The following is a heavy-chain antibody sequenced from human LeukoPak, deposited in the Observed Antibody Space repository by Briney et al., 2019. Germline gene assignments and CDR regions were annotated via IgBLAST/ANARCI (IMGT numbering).Heavy chain of an antibody. Sequence: GGSLRLSCAASGLTFSSYSMNWVRQAPGKGLEWVSSISSSSSYIYYADSVKGRFTISRDNAKDSLYLQMNSLRAEDTAVYYCASQLAPRTGWFDPWGQGTLVTVSS. CDR1: GLTFSSYS. CDR2: ISSSSSYI. CDR3: ASQLAPRTGWFDP. V-gene: IGHV3-21*01. D-gene: IGHD6-6*01. J-gene: IGHJ5*02.